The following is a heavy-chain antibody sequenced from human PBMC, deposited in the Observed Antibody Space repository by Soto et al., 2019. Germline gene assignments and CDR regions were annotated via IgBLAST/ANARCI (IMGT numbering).Heavy chain of an antibody. Sequence: QVQLQQWGAGLLKPSETLSLTCGVYGGSFSGYYWSWIRQPPGKGLEWIGEINHSGSIKYNPSLTSSVTISVDTPEHQFSPNVSSVTAAETAVYYCARGAGSGWDYYYYGMDVWGQGTTVTVSS. CDR1: GGSFSGYY. CDR3: ARGAGSGWDYYYYGMDV. CDR2: INHSGSI. J-gene: IGHJ6*02. V-gene: IGHV4-34*01. D-gene: IGHD6-19*01.